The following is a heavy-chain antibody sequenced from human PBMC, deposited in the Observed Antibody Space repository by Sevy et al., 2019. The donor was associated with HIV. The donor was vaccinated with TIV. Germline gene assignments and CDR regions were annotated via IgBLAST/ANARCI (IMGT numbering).Heavy chain of an antibody. V-gene: IGHV3-33*01. CDR1: GFNFSIYG. CDR2: IWYDGSNK. Sequence: QLGGSLRLSCAASGFNFSIYGMHWVRQAPGKGLEWVALIWYDGSNKYYVDSVKGRFTIFRDNSKNTVYLQMNSMRAEDTAVYYCARGRDYGNFDYWGQGTLVTVSS. D-gene: IGHD4-17*01. J-gene: IGHJ4*02. CDR3: ARGRDYGNFDY.